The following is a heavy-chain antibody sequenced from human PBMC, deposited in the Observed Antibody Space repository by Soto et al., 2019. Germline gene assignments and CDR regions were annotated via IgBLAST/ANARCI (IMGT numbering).Heavy chain of an antibody. CDR3: ARSYQLRQDYYYYGMDV. Sequence: ASVKVSCKASGYTFTSYSMHWVRQAPGQRLEWMGWINAGNGNTKYSQKFQGRVTITRDTSASTAYMELSSLRSEDTAVYYCARSYQLRQDYYYYGMDVWGQGTTVTVSS. CDR1: GYTFTSYS. D-gene: IGHD2-2*01. CDR2: INAGNGNT. V-gene: IGHV1-3*01. J-gene: IGHJ6*02.